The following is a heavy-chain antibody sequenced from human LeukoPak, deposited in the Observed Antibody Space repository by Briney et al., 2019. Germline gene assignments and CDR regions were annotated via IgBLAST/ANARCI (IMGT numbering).Heavy chain of an antibody. CDR1: GGSISSYY. J-gene: IGHJ5*02. CDR3: ARARNTMVRGVIGWFDP. V-gene: IGHV4-59*01. CDR2: IYYSGST. Sequence: PSETLSLTCTVSGGSISSYYWSWIRQPPGKGLEWIGYIYYSGSTNYNPSLTSRVTISVDTSKNQFSLKLSSVTAADTAVYYCARARNTMVRGVIGWFDPWGQGTLVTVSS. D-gene: IGHD3-10*01.